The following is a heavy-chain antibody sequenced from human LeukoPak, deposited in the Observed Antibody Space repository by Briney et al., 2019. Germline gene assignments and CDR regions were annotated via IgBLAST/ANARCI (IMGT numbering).Heavy chain of an antibody. CDR2: ISYDGSNK. D-gene: IGHD1-26*01. CDR3: ARDLSGSRDY. Sequence: GGSLRLSCAASGFTFSSYAMHWVHQAPGKGLEWVAVISYDGSNKYYADSVKSRFTISRDNSKNTLYLQMNSLRAEDTAVYYCARDLSGSRDYWGQGTLVTVSS. V-gene: IGHV3-30-3*01. J-gene: IGHJ4*02. CDR1: GFTFSSYA.